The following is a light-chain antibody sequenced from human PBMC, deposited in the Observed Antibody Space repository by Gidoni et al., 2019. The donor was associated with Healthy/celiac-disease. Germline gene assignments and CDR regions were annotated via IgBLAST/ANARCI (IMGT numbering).Light chain of an antibody. CDR2: QDS. J-gene: IGLJ2*01. Sequence: YELTQPPSVSVSPGQTASITCSGDKLGDKYACWYQQKPGQSPVLVIYQDSKRPSGIPERFSGSNSGNTATLTISGTQAMDEADYYCQAWDSSTAVFGGGTKLTVL. CDR3: QAWDSSTAV. V-gene: IGLV3-1*01. CDR1: KLGDKY.